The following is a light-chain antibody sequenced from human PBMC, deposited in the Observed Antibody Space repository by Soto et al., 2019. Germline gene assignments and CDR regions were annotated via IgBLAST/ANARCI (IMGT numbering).Light chain of an antibody. CDR2: EVN. CDR3: SSFAVSNSFV. CDR1: VGSYNS. Sequence: VGSYNSVSWYQQHPGKAPKVMIYEVNKRPSGVPDRFSGSKSGNTASLTVSGLQAEDEADYYCSSFAVSNSFVFGTGTKVTVL. J-gene: IGLJ1*01. V-gene: IGLV2-8*01.